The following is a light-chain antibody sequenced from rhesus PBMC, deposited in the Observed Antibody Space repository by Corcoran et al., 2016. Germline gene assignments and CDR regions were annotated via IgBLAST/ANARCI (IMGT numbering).Light chain of an antibody. J-gene: IGKJ4*01. CDR1: ENVNTH. V-gene: IGKV1-74*01. Sequence: DIQMTQSPSSLSASVGDRVTITCRARENVNTHLNWYQQKPGKATKLLIYKASTLQRGVPSRFSGSGSVTDYTFTINSLQPEDVATYYFQQGYDTPLTFGVGTKVELK. CDR3: QQGYDTPLT. CDR2: KAS.